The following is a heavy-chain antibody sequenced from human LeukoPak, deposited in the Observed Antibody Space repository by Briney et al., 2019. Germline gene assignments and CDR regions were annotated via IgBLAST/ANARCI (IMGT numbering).Heavy chain of an antibody. J-gene: IGHJ4*02. V-gene: IGHV3-48*03. CDR1: GFTFSSYG. D-gene: IGHD4-17*01. Sequence: PGGSLRLSCAASGFTFSSYGMNWVRQAPGKGLEWVSYISSSGSTIYHADSVKGRFTISRDNAKNSLYLQMNSLRAEDTAVYYCAREYDYGDYFDYWGQGTLVTVSS. CDR2: ISSSGSTI. CDR3: AREYDYGDYFDY.